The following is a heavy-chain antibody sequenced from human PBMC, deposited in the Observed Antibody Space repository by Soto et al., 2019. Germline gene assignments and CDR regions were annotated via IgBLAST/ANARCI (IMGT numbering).Heavy chain of an antibody. Sequence: SVKVSCKASGGTFSSYAISWVRQAPGQGLEWMGGIIPIFGTANYAQKFQGRVTITADESTSTAYMELSSLRSEDTAVYYCASTGYCSGGSCPEPHYYGMDVWGQGTTVTVSS. J-gene: IGHJ6*02. CDR2: IIPIFGTA. CDR1: GGTFSSYA. D-gene: IGHD2-15*01. CDR3: ASTGYCSGGSCPEPHYYGMDV. V-gene: IGHV1-69*13.